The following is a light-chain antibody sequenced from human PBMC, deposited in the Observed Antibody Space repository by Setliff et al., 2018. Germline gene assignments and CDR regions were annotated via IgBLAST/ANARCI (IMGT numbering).Light chain of an antibody. J-gene: IGKJ1*01. CDR1: QSVLYSSNNKNY. V-gene: IGKV4-1*01. CDR3: QQYYSSPPWT. Sequence: DIVMTQSPDSLAVSLGERATINCKSSQSVLYSSNNKNYLAWYQQKPGQPPKLLIYWAATRESGVPDRFIGSGSGTDFTLTISSLQAEDVAVYYCQQYYSSPPWTFGQGTKGDIK. CDR2: WAA.